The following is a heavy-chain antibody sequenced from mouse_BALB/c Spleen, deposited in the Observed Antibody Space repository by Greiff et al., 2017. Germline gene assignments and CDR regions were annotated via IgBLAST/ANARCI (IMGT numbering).Heavy chain of an antibody. D-gene: IGHD4-1*01. CDR1: GFSLSRYS. CDR2: IWGGGST. V-gene: IGHV2-6-4*01. J-gene: IGHJ4*01. CDR3: ARTMRTGTRAMDY. Sequence: VHLVESGPGLVAPSQSLSITCTVSGFSLSRYSVHWVRQPPGKGLEWLGMIWGGGSTDYNSALKSRLSISKDNSKSQVFLKMNSLQTDDTAMYYCARTMRTGTRAMDYWGQGTSVTVSS.